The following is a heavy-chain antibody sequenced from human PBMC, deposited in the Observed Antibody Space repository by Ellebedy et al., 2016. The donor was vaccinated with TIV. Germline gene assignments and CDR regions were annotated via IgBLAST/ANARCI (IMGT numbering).Heavy chain of an antibody. CDR2: RSGSGGTK. CDR1: GFTFSSYV. Sequence: PGGSLRLSCAGSGFTFSSYVMSWVRQAPGKGLEWVSGRSGSGGTKYYADSVKGRFTISRENSKNTLYLHMNSLIAEDTAVYYCAKNGGGIVKTEYWGQGTLVTVSS. V-gene: IGHV3-23*01. J-gene: IGHJ4*02. CDR3: AKNGGGIVKTEY. D-gene: IGHD2-21*01.